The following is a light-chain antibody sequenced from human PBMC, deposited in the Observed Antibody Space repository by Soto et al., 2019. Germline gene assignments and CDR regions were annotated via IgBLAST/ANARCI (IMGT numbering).Light chain of an antibody. Sequence: QSVLTQPRSVSGSPGQSVTISCTGTSRDVGGYNYVSWYQQHPGKAPKVIIYDVSKRPSGVPDRFSGSKSGNTASLTISGLQAEDEADYYCCSYAGRYTLVVGGGTKLAVL. CDR3: CSYAGRYTLV. CDR1: SRDVGGYNY. CDR2: DVS. J-gene: IGLJ2*01. V-gene: IGLV2-11*01.